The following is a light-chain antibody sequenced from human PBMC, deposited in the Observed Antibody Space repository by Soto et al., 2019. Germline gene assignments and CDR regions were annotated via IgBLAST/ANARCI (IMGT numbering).Light chain of an antibody. Sequence: DIQMTQSPSSLSASVGDRVTITCRASQSISSYLNWYQQKPGKAPKLLIYAAFSLQRGVPSRFSGSGSGTDFTRTISSLQTEDFATYYCQQSYSTPWTFGQGTKVEIK. V-gene: IGKV1-39*01. J-gene: IGKJ1*01. CDR2: AAF. CDR1: QSISSY. CDR3: QQSYSTPWT.